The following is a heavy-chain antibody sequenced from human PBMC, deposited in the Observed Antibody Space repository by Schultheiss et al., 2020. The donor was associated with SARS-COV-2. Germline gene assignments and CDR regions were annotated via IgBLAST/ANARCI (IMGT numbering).Heavy chain of an antibody. V-gene: IGHV4-59*01. CDR2: VRLSGST. CDR3: ARSSSSSPSSQDY. J-gene: IGHJ4*02. CDR1: CDFFSTYY. D-gene: IGHD6-6*01. Sequence: SETLSLTCAVSCDFFSTYYWSWVRQPPGKGLEWIGYVRLSGSTDYNPSLRSRVTISVDTSKNQFSLRLTSVTAADTAVYYCARSSSSSPSSQDYWGQGTLVTVSS.